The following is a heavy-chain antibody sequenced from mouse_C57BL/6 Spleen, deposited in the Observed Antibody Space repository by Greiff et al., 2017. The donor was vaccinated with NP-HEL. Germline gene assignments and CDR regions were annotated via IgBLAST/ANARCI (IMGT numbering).Heavy chain of an antibody. CDR2: IDPANGNT. CDR3: GRGDYGSSYVGFAF. Sequence: EVQLQQSVAELVRPGASVKLSCTASGFNIKNTYMHWVKQRPEQGLEWIGRIDPANGNTKYAPKFQGKATITSDTSSNTAYLQLSSLTSDDAAIYCCGRGDYGSSYVGFAFWGQGTLVTVSA. J-gene: IGHJ3*01. CDR1: GFNIKNTY. V-gene: IGHV14-3*01. D-gene: IGHD1-1*01.